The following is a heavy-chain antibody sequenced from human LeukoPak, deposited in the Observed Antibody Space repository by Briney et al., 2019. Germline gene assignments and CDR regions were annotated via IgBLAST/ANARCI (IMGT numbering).Heavy chain of an antibody. V-gene: IGHV3-30-3*01. CDR1: GFTFSSYA. CDR3: ARDGIVGSPLFKFDY. Sequence: PGGSLRLSCAASGFTFSSYAMSWVRQAPGKGLEWVAIISFDGGNKYYADSVKGRFTISRDNSKNTLYLQMNSLRAEDTAVYYCARDGIVGSPLFKFDYWGQGTLVTVSS. D-gene: IGHD1-26*01. J-gene: IGHJ4*02. CDR2: ISFDGGNK.